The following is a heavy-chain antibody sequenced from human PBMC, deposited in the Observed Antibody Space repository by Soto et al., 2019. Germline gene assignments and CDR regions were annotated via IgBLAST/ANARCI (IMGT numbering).Heavy chain of an antibody. CDR3: ARDQTPPVLRFLECPPARMDV. CDR1: GFTFISYA. J-gene: IGHJ6*02. V-gene: IGHV3-30-3*01. CDR2: ISSDGSNK. D-gene: IGHD3-3*01. Sequence: PGGSLRLSCASSGFTFISYAMHWVRQAPGKGLEWVAVISSDGSNKYYADSVKGRFTISRDNSKNTLYLQMNSLRAEDTAVYYCARDQTPPVLRFLECPPARMDVWGQGTTVTVSS.